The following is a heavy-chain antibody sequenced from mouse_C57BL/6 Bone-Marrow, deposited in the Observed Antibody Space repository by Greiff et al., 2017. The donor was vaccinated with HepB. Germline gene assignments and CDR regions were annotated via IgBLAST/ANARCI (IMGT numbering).Heavy chain of an antibody. CDR2: IDPSDSET. CDR3: ARSTVVAPWDFDV. CDR1: GYTFTSYW. Sequence: QVQLQQSGAELVRPGSSVKLSCKASGYTFTSYWMHWVKQRPIQGLEWIGNIDPSDSETHYNQKFKDKATLTVDKSSSTAYMQLSSLTSEDSAVYYCARSTVVAPWDFDVWGTGTTVTVSS. D-gene: IGHD1-1*01. V-gene: IGHV1-52*01. J-gene: IGHJ1*03.